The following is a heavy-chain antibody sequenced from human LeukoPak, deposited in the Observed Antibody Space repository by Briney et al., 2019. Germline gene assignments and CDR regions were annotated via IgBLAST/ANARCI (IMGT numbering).Heavy chain of an antibody. CDR3: TRDGNYGDYIGAYFDY. D-gene: IGHD4-17*01. J-gene: IGHJ4*02. CDR2: IRSKPYGGAT. CDR1: GFTFSNYW. Sequence: GESLRLSCAASGFTFSNYWMSWVRQAPGKGLEWVGFIRSKPYGGATEVAASVKGRFTISRDDSKSIAYLRMNSLKTEDTALYYCTRDGNYGDYIGAYFDYWGQGTLVTVSS. V-gene: IGHV3-49*04.